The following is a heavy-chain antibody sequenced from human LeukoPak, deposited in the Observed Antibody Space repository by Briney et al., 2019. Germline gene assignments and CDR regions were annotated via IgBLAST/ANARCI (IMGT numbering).Heavy chain of an antibody. D-gene: IGHD6-19*01. CDR2: IYYTGKN. V-gene: IGHV4-59*08. CDR3: VRRDTGWNYFDS. CDR1: GGSINSHY. J-gene: IGHJ4*02. Sequence: PSETLSLTCAVSGGSINSHYWGWIRQPPGKGLQWIGDIYYTGKNNYNPSLKSRVTISLGTSTDHLSLNLTSVPAADTAIYYCVRRDTGWNYFDSWGQGIQVTVSS.